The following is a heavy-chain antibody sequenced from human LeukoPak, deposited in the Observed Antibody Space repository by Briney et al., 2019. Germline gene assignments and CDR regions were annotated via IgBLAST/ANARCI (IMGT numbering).Heavy chain of an antibody. CDR3: ARDLNWGASDY. CDR1: GFTFSSYN. CDR2: ISGRGNTI. Sequence: GGSLRLSCAASGFTFSSYNMNWVRQAPGKGLEWVSYISGRGNTIKYADSVKGRFTISRDNTKNTLYLQMNGLRAEDTAVYYCARDLNWGASDYWGQGTLVTVSS. V-gene: IGHV3-48*04. J-gene: IGHJ4*02. D-gene: IGHD7-27*01.